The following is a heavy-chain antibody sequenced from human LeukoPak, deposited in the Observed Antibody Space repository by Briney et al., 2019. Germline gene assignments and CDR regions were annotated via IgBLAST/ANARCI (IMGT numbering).Heavy chain of an antibody. D-gene: IGHD5/OR15-5a*01. CDR1: GDSIRSYS. J-gene: IGHJ6*03. V-gene: IGHV4-59*01. Sequence: SETLSLTCTVSGDSIRSYSWSWVRQTPGKGLEWIGYTYYSGTTDYNPSLKSRVTISIDTSRNRLSLNLNSVTAADTAVYYCARLSGSPLSKYYYYMDVWGKGTTVTVSS. CDR2: TYYSGTT. CDR3: ARLSGSPLSKYYYYMDV.